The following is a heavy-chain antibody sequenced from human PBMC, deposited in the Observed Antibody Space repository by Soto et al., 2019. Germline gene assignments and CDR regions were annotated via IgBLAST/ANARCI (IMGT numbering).Heavy chain of an antibody. J-gene: IGHJ1*01. V-gene: IGHV4-59*01. CDR1: GGSISSYY. CDR2: IYYSGTT. Sequence: PSETLSLTCTVSGGSISSYYWSWIRQPPGKGLEWIGYIYYSGTTNYNRSLKSRVTISIDTSKNQFSMKLSSVTAADTAVYYCARPDSSSRKTPFQHWAQGTLVTVSS. CDR3: ARPDSSSRKTPFQH. D-gene: IGHD6-13*01.